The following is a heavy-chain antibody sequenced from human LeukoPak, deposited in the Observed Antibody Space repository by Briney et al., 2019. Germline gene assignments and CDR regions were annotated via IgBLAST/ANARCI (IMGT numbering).Heavy chain of an antibody. Sequence: GGSLRLSCAASGFTFSNAWMSWVRQAPGKGLEWVSGISGSGGSTNYVDSVKGRFTVSRDNSKNTLYLQMNSLRAEDTAVYYCAKGSSNVNLDFDYWGQGTLVTVSS. D-gene: IGHD6-13*01. V-gene: IGHV3-23*01. CDR3: AKGSSNVNLDFDY. CDR2: ISGSGGST. J-gene: IGHJ4*02. CDR1: GFTFSNAW.